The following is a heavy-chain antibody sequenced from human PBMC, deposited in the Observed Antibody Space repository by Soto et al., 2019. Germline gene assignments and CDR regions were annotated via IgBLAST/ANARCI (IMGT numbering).Heavy chain of an antibody. J-gene: IGHJ4*02. CDR1: GFTFSSYG. V-gene: IGHV3-33*01. Sequence: GGSLKLSCAASGFTFSSYGMHWVRQAPGKGLEWVAVIWYDGSNKYYADSVKGRFTISRDNSKNTLYLQMNSLRAEDTAVYYCARDIRFLDNYFDYWGQGTLVTVSS. D-gene: IGHD3-3*01. CDR2: IWYDGSNK. CDR3: ARDIRFLDNYFDY.